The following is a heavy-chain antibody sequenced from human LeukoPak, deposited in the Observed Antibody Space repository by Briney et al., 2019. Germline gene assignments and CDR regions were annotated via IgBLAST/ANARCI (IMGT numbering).Heavy chain of an antibody. D-gene: IGHD6-13*01. CDR3: ARHIASSSWRPNNWFDP. CDR1: GGSISSYY. Sequence: LETLSLTCTVSGGSISSYYWSWIRQPPGKGLEWIGYIYYSGSTNYNPSLKSRVTISVDTSKNQFSLKLSSVTAADTAVYYRARHIASSSWRPNNWFDPWGQGTLVTVSS. J-gene: IGHJ5*02. CDR2: IYYSGST. V-gene: IGHV4-59*08.